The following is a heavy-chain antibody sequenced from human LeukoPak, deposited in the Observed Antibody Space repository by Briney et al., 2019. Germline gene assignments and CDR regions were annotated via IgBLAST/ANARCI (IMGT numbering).Heavy chain of an antibody. CDR1: GFTFSSYE. V-gene: IGHV3-48*03. CDR2: ITSTGTTI. CDR3: AGDVGMADY. Sequence: GGSLKLSCVASGFTFSSYEMNWVRQAPGKGLECISYITSTGTTISYADSVQGRFTISRDNAKNSLYLQMNNLRVEDTGLYYCAGDVGMADYWGPGTLVTVSS. J-gene: IGHJ4*02. D-gene: IGHD5-24*01.